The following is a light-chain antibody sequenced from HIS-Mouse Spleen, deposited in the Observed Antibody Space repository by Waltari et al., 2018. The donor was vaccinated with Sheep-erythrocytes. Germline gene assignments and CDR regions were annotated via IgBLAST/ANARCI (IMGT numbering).Light chain of an antibody. Sequence: QSALTQPRSVSGSPGQSVTISCTGTSSDVGGYNYVSWYQQHPGKAPKLMIYDVSKRPSGVPHRCSGSKSGNTASLTISGLQAEDEADYYCCSYAGSYNHVFATGTKVTVL. CDR1: SSDVGGYNY. CDR2: DVS. V-gene: IGLV2-11*01. CDR3: CSYAGSYNHV. J-gene: IGLJ1*01.